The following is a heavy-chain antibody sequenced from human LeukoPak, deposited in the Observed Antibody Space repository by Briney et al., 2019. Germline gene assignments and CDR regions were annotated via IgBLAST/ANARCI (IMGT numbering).Heavy chain of an antibody. D-gene: IGHD1-26*01. V-gene: IGHV1-2*02. J-gene: IGHJ4*02. CDR1: RYTFTGYY. CDR2: INPNSGGT. Sequence: ASVKVSCKASRYTFTGYYMHWVRQAPGQGLEWMGWINPNSGGTNYAQKFQGRVTMTRDTSISTAYMELSRLRSDDTAVYYCARLGGLVGETEDYWGQGTLVTVSS. CDR3: ARLGGLVGETEDY.